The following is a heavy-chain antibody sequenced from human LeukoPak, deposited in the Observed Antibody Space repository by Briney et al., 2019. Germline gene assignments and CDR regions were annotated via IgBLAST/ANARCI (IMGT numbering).Heavy chain of an antibody. D-gene: IGHD3-22*01. CDR3: ARDERYYDSSGYFSPFDY. V-gene: IGHV3-20*04. Sequence: GGSLRLSCAASGFTFDDYGMSWVRQAPGKGLEWVSGINWNGGSTGYADSVKGRFTISRDNAKNSLYLQMNSLRAEDTALYYCARDERYYDSSGYFSPFDYWGQGTLVTVSS. CDR2: INWNGGST. CDR1: GFTFDDYG. J-gene: IGHJ4*02.